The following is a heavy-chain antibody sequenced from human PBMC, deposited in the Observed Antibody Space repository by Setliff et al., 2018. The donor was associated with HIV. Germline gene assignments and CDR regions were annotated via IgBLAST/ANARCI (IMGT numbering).Heavy chain of an antibody. CDR1: GYTFTGYY. Sequence: ASVKVSCKASGYTFTGYYMHWVRQAPGQGLEWMGWIHPNSGGSNYAQIFQGRVTMTSDTSINTAYMELSRLTSDDTAVYYCARGPYYFGSGRYYLNFDYWGQGTLVTVS. CDR3: ARGPYYFGSGRYYLNFDY. D-gene: IGHD3-10*01. V-gene: IGHV1-2*02. CDR2: IHPNSGGS. J-gene: IGHJ4*02.